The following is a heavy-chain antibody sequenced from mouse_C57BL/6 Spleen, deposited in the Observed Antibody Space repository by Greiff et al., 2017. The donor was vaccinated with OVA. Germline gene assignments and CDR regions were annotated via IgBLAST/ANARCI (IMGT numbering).Heavy chain of an antibody. CDR1: GYTFTDYY. CDR2: INPYNGGT. D-gene: IGHD2-1*01. Sequence: DVKLQESGPVLVKPGASVKLSCKASGYTFTDYYMNWVKQSHGKSLEWIGVINPYNGGTSYNQKFKGKATLTVDKASSTAYMELNSLTSEDSAVYYCAREGGNYVFDYWGQGTTLTVSS. V-gene: IGHV1-19*01. CDR3: AREGGNYVFDY. J-gene: IGHJ2*01.